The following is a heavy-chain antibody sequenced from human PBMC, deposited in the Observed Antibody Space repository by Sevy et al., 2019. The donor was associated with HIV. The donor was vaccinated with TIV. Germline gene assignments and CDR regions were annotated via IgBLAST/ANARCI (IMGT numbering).Heavy chain of an antibody. CDR1: GFTFSDYY. Sequence: GGSLRLSCAASGFTFSDYYMSWIRQAPGKGLEWVSYISSSSSYTNYADSVKGRFTISRDNAKNSLYLQMNSLRAEDTAVYYCARVEYSSSWYYFDYWGQGPLVTVSS. D-gene: IGHD6-13*01. V-gene: IGHV3-11*06. CDR2: ISSSSSYT. J-gene: IGHJ4*02. CDR3: ARVEYSSSWYYFDY.